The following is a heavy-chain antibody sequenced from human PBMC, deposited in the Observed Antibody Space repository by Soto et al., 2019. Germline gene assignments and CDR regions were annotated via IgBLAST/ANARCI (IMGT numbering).Heavy chain of an antibody. D-gene: IGHD4-17*01. Sequence: XGTLSLLFTLSGGCVSSSRYYWCWIRQPPGKGLEWIGSIYYSGSTYYNTSLKSRVTISVDTSKNQFSLKLSSVTAADTAVYYCARSTTDFLQPSRTDVWGQRTTVTVSS. CDR1: GGCVSSSRYY. J-gene: IGHJ6*02. V-gene: IGHV4-39*01. CDR3: ARSTTDFLQPSRTDV. CDR2: IYYSGST.